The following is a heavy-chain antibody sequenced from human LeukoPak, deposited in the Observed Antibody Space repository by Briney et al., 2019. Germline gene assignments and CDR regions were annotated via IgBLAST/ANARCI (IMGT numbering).Heavy chain of an antibody. CDR2: ISYDGSNK. J-gene: IGHJ6*04. CDR1: GFTFSSYG. Sequence: QPGRSLRLSCAASGFTFSSYGMHWVRQAPGKGLEWVAVISYDGSNKYYADSVKGRFTISRDNSKNTLYLQMNSLRAEDTAVYYCAKDQGRERYYYGMDVWGKGTTVTVSS. CDR3: AKDQGRERYYYGMDV. V-gene: IGHV3-30*18. D-gene: IGHD3-10*01.